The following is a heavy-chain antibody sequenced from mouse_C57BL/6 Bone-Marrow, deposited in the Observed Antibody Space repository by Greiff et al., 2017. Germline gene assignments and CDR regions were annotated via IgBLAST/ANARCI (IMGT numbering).Heavy chain of an antibody. D-gene: IGHD2-3*01. Sequence: EVKLMESEGGLVQPGSSMKLSCTASGFTFSDYYMAWVRQVPEKGLEWVANINYDGSSTYYLDSLKSRFIISRDNAKNILYLQMSSLKSEDTATYYCARIFLCGFAYWGQGTLVTVSA. CDR2: INYDGSST. CDR1: GFTFSDYY. J-gene: IGHJ3*01. V-gene: IGHV5-16*01. CDR3: ARIFLCGFAY.